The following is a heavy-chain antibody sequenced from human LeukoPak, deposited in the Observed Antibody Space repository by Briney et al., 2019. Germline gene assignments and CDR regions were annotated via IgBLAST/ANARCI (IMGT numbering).Heavy chain of an antibody. Sequence: GGSLRLSCAAPGITFSSYGMTWVRQAPGKGLEWVSYISSSSSTIYYADSVKGRFTISRDNAKNSLYLQMNSLRAEDTAVYYCAELGITMIGGVWGKGTTVTISS. V-gene: IGHV3-48*01. D-gene: IGHD3-10*02. CDR2: ISSSSSTI. CDR1: GITFSSYG. CDR3: AELGITMIGGV. J-gene: IGHJ6*04.